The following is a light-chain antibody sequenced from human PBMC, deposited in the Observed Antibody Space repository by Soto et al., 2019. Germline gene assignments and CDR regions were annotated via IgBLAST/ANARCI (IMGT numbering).Light chain of an antibody. V-gene: IGLV2-23*01. CDR2: EDT. Sequence: QSALTQPASVSGSPGQSITISCTGTSSDVGSYNLVSWYQQHPGKAPQLMIYEDTKRPSGVSNRFSGSKSGNTASLTISGLQAEDEADYYCCSYAGSSIVVFGGGTKLTVL. J-gene: IGLJ2*01. CDR3: CSYAGSSIVV. CDR1: SSDVGSYNL.